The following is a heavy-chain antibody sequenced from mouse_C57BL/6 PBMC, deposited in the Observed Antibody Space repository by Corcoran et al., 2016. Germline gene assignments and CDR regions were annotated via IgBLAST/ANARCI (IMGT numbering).Heavy chain of an antibody. J-gene: IGHJ3*01. CDR2: INPNNGGT. Sequence: EVQLQQSGPELVKPGASVKIPCKASGYTFTDYNMDWVKQSHGKSLEWIGDINPNNGGTIYNQKFKGKATLTVDKSSSTAYMELRSLTSEDTAVYYCASLDGNYDAYWGQGTLVTVSA. V-gene: IGHV1-18*01. CDR3: ASLDGNYDAY. CDR1: GYTFTDYN. D-gene: IGHD2-1*01.